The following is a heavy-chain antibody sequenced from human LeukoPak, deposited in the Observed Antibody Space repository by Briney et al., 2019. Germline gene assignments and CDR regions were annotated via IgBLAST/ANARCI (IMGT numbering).Heavy chain of an antibody. CDR1: GGSISSSSYY. V-gene: IGHV4-39*07. J-gene: IGHJ4*02. D-gene: IGHD3-22*01. CDR3: ASGSSAMIVVVIHSPFYY. Sequence: PSETLSLTCTVSGGSISSSSYYWGWIRQPPGKGLEWIVSIYYSGSTYYNPSLKSRVTISVDTSKNQFSLKLSSVTAADTAVYYCASGSSAMIVVVIHSPFYYWGQGTLVTVSS. CDR2: IYYSGST.